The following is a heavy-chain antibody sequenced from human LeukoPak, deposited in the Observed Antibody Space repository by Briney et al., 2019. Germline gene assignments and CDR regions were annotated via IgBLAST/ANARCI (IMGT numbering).Heavy chain of an antibody. CDR2: IYHSGST. Sequence: PSETLSLTCAVSGGSISSSNWWSWVRQPPGRGLEWIGEIYHSGSTNYNPSLKSRVTISVDKSKNQFSLKLSSVTAADTAVYYCARVPLGDDYGDYVSAFDIWGQGTMVTVSS. CDR1: GGSISSSNW. D-gene: IGHD4-17*01. J-gene: IGHJ3*02. CDR3: ARVPLGDDYGDYVSAFDI. V-gene: IGHV4-4*02.